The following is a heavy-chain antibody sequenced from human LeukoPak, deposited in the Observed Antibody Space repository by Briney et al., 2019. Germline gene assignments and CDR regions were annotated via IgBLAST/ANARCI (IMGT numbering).Heavy chain of an antibody. CDR3: ARVGHSTRLQTYYFDY. CDR2: IIPIFGTA. D-gene: IGHD2-15*01. Sequence: SVKVSCKASGGTSSSYAISWVRQAPGQGLEWMGRIIPIFGTANYAQKFQGRVTITTDESTSTAYMELSSLRSEDTAVYYCARVGHSTRLQTYYFDYWGQGTLVTVSS. CDR1: GGTSSSYA. V-gene: IGHV1-69*05. J-gene: IGHJ4*02.